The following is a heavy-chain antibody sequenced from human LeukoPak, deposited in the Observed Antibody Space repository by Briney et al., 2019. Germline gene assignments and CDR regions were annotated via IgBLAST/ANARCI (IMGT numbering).Heavy chain of an antibody. CDR1: GFNFRGYA. V-gene: IGHV3-30*02. J-gene: IGHJ4*02. D-gene: IGHD2-15*01. CDR2: LRFDGSNE. Sequence: GGSQRLSCAASGFNFRGYAMHWVRLVPGKGLEWAAFLRFDGSNEKYAESLKGRFTISRDNSKDTLYLQINTLRVDDSAVYYSAKEGYVNGVVDYWGQGTLVTVSS. CDR3: AKEGYVNGVVDY.